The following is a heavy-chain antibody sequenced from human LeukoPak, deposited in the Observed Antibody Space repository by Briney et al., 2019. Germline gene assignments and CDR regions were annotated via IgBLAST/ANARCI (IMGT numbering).Heavy chain of an antibody. V-gene: IGHV3-30*18. CDR2: ISYDGSNK. CDR3: AKHGLTVTTGQN. J-gene: IGHJ4*02. Sequence: GGSLRLSCAASGFTFSRYGMHWVRQAPGKGLEWVAVISYDGSNKYYADSVKGRFTISRDNSKNTLYLQMNSLRAEDTAVYYCAKHGLTVTTGQNWGQGTLVTVSS. D-gene: IGHD4-17*01. CDR1: GFTFSRYG.